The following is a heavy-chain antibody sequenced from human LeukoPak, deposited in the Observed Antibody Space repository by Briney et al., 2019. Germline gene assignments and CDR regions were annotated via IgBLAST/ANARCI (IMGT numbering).Heavy chain of an antibody. Sequence: SETLSLTGAVSGGSISSNNWWSWVRQPPGKGLEWIGEIYHHGATNYNPSLKSRVTLSVDKSKNQFSLELSSVTAADTAVYYCARGPSVAAHLDYWGQGTLVTVSS. CDR2: IYHHGAT. V-gene: IGHV4-4*02. J-gene: IGHJ4*02. CDR1: GGSISSNNW. D-gene: IGHD5-12*01. CDR3: ARGPSVAAHLDY.